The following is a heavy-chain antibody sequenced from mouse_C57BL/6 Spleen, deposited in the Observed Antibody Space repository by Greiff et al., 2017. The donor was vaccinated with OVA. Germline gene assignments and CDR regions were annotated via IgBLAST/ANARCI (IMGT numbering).Heavy chain of an antibody. J-gene: IGHJ4*01. CDR1: GFTFRSYG. CDR2: ISSGGSYT. CDR3: ARFYGYDDAMDY. D-gene: IGHD2-2*01. Sequence: EVKLMESGGDLVKPGGSLKLSCAASGFTFRSYGMSWVRQTPDKRLEWVATISSGGSYTYYPDSVKGRFTISRDNAKNTLYLQMSSLKSEDTAMYYCARFYGYDDAMDYWGQGTSVTVSS. V-gene: IGHV5-6*01.